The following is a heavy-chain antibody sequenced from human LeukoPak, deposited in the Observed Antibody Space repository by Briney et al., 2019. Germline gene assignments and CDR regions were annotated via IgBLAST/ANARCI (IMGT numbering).Heavy chain of an antibody. Sequence: ASVKVSCKASGYTFTGYYMHWVRQAPGQGLEWMGWINPNSGGTNYAQKFQGRVTMTRDTSISTAYMELSRLRSDDTAVYYCAREVDSSSWYYYYYYMDVWGKGTTVTVSS. J-gene: IGHJ6*03. CDR1: GYTFTGYY. CDR2: INPNSGGT. CDR3: AREVDSSSWYYYYYYMDV. V-gene: IGHV1-2*02. D-gene: IGHD6-13*01.